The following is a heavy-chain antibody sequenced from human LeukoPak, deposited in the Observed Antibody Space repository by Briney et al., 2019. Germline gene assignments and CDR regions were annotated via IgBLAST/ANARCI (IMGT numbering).Heavy chain of an antibody. J-gene: IGHJ4*02. CDR1: GFTFSDYW. CDR3: ASSKMATIDDY. D-gene: IGHD5-24*01. Sequence: GGSLRLSCAASGFTFSDYWMSWVRQAPGKGLECVATMKEDGSERYFVDSMEGRLTISRDNAKNSVYLQMNSLRAEDTAVYFCASSKMATIDDYWGQGTLVTVSS. CDR2: MKEDGSER. V-gene: IGHV3-7*01.